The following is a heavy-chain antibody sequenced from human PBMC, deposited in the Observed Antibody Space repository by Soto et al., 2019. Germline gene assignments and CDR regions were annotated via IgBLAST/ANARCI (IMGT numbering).Heavy chain of an antibody. CDR1: GYTFTSYG. D-gene: IGHD5-18*01. Sequence: ASVKVSCKXSGYTFTSYGISWVRQAPGQGLEWMGWISAYNGNTNYAQKLQGRVTMTTDTSTSTAYMELRSLRSDDTAVYYCARGTPDTAMVTGAFDIWGQGTMVTVSS. V-gene: IGHV1-18*01. J-gene: IGHJ3*02. CDR2: ISAYNGNT. CDR3: ARGTPDTAMVTGAFDI.